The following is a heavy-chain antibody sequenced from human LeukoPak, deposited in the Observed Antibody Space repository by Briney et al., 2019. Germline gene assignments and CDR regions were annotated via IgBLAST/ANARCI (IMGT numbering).Heavy chain of an antibody. CDR3: AMALYSSGGCFDY. Sequence: GESLKISCKGSGYSFTSYWIGWVRQMPGKGLEWMGIIYPGDSDTRYSPSFQGQVTISADKSISPAYLQWSSLKASDTAMYYCAMALYSSGGCFDYWGQGTLVTVSS. CDR2: IYPGDSDT. D-gene: IGHD6-19*01. CDR1: GYSFTSYW. V-gene: IGHV5-51*01. J-gene: IGHJ4*02.